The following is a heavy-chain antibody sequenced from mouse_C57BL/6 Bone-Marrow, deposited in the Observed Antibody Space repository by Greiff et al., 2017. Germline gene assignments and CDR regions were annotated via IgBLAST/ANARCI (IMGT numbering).Heavy chain of an antibody. CDR2: IYPSDSET. D-gene: IGHD2-4*01. Sequence: QVQLKQPGAELVRPGSSVKLSCKASGYTFTSYWMDWVKQRPGQGLEWIGNIYPSDSETHYNQKFKDKATLTVDKSSSTAYMQLSSLTSEDSAVYYCATTMITTRGYYYAMDYWGQGTSVTVSS. J-gene: IGHJ4*01. CDR1: GYTFTSYW. V-gene: IGHV1-61*01. CDR3: ATTMITTRGYYYAMDY.